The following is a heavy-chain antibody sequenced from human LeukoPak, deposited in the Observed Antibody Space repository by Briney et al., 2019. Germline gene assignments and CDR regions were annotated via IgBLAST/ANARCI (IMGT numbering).Heavy chain of an antibody. CDR1: GFTFSSYG. D-gene: IGHD3-22*01. Sequence: GGSLRLSCAASGFTFSSYGMHWVRQAPGKGLEWVAVISYDGSNKYYADSVKGRFTISRDNSKNTLYLQMNSLRAEDTAVYYCAKSTMIVVVTTYYFDYWGQGTLVSVSS. J-gene: IGHJ4*02. CDR3: AKSTMIVVVTTYYFDY. CDR2: ISYDGSNK. V-gene: IGHV3-30*18.